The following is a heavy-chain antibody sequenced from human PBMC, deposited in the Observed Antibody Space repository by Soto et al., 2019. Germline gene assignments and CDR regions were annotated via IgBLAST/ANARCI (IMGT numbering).Heavy chain of an antibody. CDR3: ARDRGYSCFDY. CDR2: IKEDGSEK. D-gene: IGHD5-18*01. Sequence: GVLRLSCAASGFTFSTSWMNWVRQAPGKGLEWVAAIKEDGSEKYYVDFVKGRFTISRDNADNSLYLEMNGLRAEDTAVYYCARDRGYSCFDYWGLGTLVTVSS. V-gene: IGHV3-7*01. J-gene: IGHJ4*02. CDR1: GFTFSTSW.